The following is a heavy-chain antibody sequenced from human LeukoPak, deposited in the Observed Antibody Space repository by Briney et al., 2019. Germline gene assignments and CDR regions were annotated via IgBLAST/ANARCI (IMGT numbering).Heavy chain of an antibody. CDR3: AKDRGFITYCSSTSCQGRFGELDY. J-gene: IGHJ4*02. Sequence: GGSLRLSCAASGFTFSGSGMHWVRQASGKGLEWLGRIRSKVNRYATAYAASVKGRFTISRDNSKNTLYLQMNSLRAEDTAVYYCAKDRGFITYCSSTSCQGRFGELDYWGQGTLVTVSS. CDR1: GFTFSGSG. D-gene: IGHD2-2*01. V-gene: IGHV3-73*01. CDR2: IRSKVNRYAT.